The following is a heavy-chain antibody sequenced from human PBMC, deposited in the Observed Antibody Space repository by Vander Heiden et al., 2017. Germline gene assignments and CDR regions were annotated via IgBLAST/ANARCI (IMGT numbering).Heavy chain of an antibody. CDR2: IYSGGST. J-gene: IGHJ4*02. V-gene: IGHV3-53*01. CDR3: ASSWATAIPTFDY. D-gene: IGHD2-21*02. CDR1: GFTVSSNY. Sequence: EVQLVESGGGLIQPGGSLGLSCAASGFTVSSNYMSWVRQAPGKGLEWVSVIYSGGSTYYADSVKGRFTISRDNSKNTLYLQMNSLRAEDTAVYYCASSWATAIPTFDYWGQGTLVTVSS.